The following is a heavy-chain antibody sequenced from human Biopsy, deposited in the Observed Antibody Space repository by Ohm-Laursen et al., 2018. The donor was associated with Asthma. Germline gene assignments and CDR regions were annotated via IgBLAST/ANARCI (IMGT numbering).Heavy chain of an antibody. D-gene: IGHD2-2*01. Sequence: SVKVSCKSLGGTFNTYVIGWVRQGPGQGLEWMGGINSVFGTTTYPQKFQDRVTITADDSTSTVYMELSSLRSEGTAVYYCARKAGSCISRTCYSLDFWGQGTLVTVSS. CDR3: ARKAGSCISRTCYSLDF. J-gene: IGHJ4*02. V-gene: IGHV1-69*13. CDR2: INSVFGTT. CDR1: GGTFNTYV.